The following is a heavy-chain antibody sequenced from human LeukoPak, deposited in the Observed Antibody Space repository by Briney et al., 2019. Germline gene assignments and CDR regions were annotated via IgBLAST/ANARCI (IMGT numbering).Heavy chain of an antibody. D-gene: IGHD2-15*01. CDR3: ARETHCSGGSCLSTGFDP. V-gene: IGHV1-18*01. CDR2: INTYNGNT. Sequence: GASVKVSCKASGYTFVNYGVSWVRQAPGQGPEWMGWINTYNGNTNYAQILQGRVTMTIDTSTSTAYMELRSLRSADTAVYYCARETHCSGGSCLSTGFDPWGRGTLVTVSS. J-gene: IGHJ5*02. CDR1: GYTFVNYG.